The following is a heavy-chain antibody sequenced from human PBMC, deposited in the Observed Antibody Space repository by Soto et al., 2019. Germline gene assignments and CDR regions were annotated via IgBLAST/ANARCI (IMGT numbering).Heavy chain of an antibody. Sequence: QVQLVQSGAEVKKPGSSVKVSCKASGGTFSSYTISWVRQAPGQGLEWMGRIIPILGIANYAQKFQGRVTITAAQSTSTAYMELSRLRSEDTAVYYCARDLVTVTRSGECYWGQGTLVTVSS. V-gene: IGHV1-69*08. CDR2: IIPILGIA. D-gene: IGHD4-17*01. CDR1: GGTFSSYT. J-gene: IGHJ4*02. CDR3: ARDLVTVTRSGECY.